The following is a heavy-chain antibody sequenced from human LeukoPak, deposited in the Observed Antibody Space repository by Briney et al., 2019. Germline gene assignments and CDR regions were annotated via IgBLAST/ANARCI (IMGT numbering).Heavy chain of an antibody. V-gene: IGHV3-30*14. CDR2: ISFDGRDK. CDR1: GFTLNSYI. Sequence: GGSLRLSCEASGFTLNSYIMHWVRQAPGKGLEWVALISFDGRDKQYADSVKGRFTISRDNSKNTLYLQMNSLRAEDTAVYYCARRAGAYSHPYDYWGQGALVTVSS. D-gene: IGHD4/OR15-4a*01. J-gene: IGHJ4*02. CDR3: ARRAGAYSHPYDY.